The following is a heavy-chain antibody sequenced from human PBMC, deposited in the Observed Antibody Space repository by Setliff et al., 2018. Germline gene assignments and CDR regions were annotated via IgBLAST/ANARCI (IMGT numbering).Heavy chain of an antibody. CDR1: GFTFNTYW. J-gene: IGHJ3*02. V-gene: IGHV3-74*01. CDR2: INSDGSST. CDR3: ARSPANGGHDAFDI. Sequence: GGSLRLSCAASGFTFNTYWMHWVRQAPGKGLVWVSRINSDGSSTSYADSVKGRFTISRDNAKNTLYLQMNSLRAEDTAVYYCARSPANGGHDAFDIWGQGTMVTVSS. D-gene: IGHD6-25*01.